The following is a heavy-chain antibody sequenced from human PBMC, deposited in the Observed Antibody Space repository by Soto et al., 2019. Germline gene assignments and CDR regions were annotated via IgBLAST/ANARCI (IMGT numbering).Heavy chain of an antibody. Sequence: VQLLESGGGLVQPGGSLRLSCAASGFSFSSYAMSWVRPAPGKGLDWVSGISGSGSSTYYADSVKGRFTISRDISKNPLYLHINRLRAEDTAVYYCAKAFRPCGDYPTGLFDSWGQGTLGTVSS. CDR2: ISGSGSST. J-gene: IGHJ4*02. D-gene: IGHD4-17*01. V-gene: IGHV3-23*01. CDR3: AKAFRPCGDYPTGLFDS. CDR1: GFSFSSYA.